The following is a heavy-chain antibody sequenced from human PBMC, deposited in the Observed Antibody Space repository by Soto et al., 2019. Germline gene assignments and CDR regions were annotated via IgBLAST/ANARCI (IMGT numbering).Heavy chain of an antibody. CDR3: ARVLPPFDP. CDR2: INAYNGNT. CDR1: GYTFTSYG. Sequence: QVQLVQSGAEVKKPGASVKVSCKASGYTFTSYGISWVRQAPGQGLEWMGWINAYNGNTNYAQKLQGRVTITTDTSTCTADRELRSVRSDDTAVYYCARVLPPFDPWGQGTRVTVSS. D-gene: IGHD1-26*01. J-gene: IGHJ5*02. V-gene: IGHV1-18*01.